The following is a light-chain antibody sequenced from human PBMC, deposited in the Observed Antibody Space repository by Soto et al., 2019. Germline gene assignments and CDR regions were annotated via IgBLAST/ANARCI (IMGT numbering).Light chain of an antibody. CDR1: QNISVW. CDR2: DAS. J-gene: IGKJ2*01. V-gene: IGKV1-5*01. CDR3: QQYDSSAPT. Sequence: DIQMTQSPSTLSASVGDGVTITCRASQNISVWLAWYQQRPGKAPKFLIYDASSLETGVPSRFSGSGSGTEFTLTIRSLQPYDFATYSCQQYDSSAPTFGQGTKLEIK.